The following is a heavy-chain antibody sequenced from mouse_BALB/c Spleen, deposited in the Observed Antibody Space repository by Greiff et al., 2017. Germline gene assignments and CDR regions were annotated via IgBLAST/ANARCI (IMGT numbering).Heavy chain of an antibody. CDR3: AREYGYYGNYFDY. CDR2: IWAGGST. D-gene: IGHD2-3*01. J-gene: IGHJ2*01. CDR1: GFSLTSYG. Sequence: QVQLKESGPGLVAPSQSLSITCTVSGFSLTSYGVHWVRQPPGKGLEWLGVIWAGGSTNYNSALMSRLSISKDNSKSQVFLKMNSLQTDDTAMYYCAREYGYYGNYFDYWGQGTTLTVSS. V-gene: IGHV2-9*02.